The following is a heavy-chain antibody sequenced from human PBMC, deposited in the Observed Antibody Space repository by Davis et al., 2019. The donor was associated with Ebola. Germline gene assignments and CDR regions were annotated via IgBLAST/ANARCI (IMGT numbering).Heavy chain of an antibody. D-gene: IGHD3-22*01. CDR2: ITSSSSSI. J-gene: IGHJ4*02. V-gene: IGHV3-48*02. Sequence: PGGSLTLSCDASGFTFSTSGMNWVRQAPGKGLEWVSYITSSSSSIYYADSVRGRFNISRDNAKNSLFLQMNSLRDEDTAVYYCAKVASLYYYDSSGYYPFDYWGQGTLVTVSS. CDR1: GFTFSTSG. CDR3: AKVASLYYYDSSGYYPFDY.